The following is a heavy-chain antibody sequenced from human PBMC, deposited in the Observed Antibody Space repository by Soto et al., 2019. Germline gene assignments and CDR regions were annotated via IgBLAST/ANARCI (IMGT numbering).Heavy chain of an antibody. D-gene: IGHD3-22*01. Sequence: QGQLQESGPGLVKPSQNMSLTCTVSGGSINRADYYWSWIRQPPGKVLEWIGFIYYRGSTYHNPYLTSRVTISVDTSKTQCSLTLTSVTAADTDVYYCARVFEMYYFNSRGTRRTSTEFDCRGQGALVTVSS. CDR2: IYYRGST. CDR1: GGSINRADYY. J-gene: IGHJ4*02. CDR3: ARVFEMYYFNSRGTRRTSTEFDC. V-gene: IGHV4-30-4*01.